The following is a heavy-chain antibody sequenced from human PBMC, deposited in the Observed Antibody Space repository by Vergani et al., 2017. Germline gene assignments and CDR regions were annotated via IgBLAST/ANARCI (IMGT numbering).Heavy chain of an antibody. D-gene: IGHD3-9*01. Sequence: QVTLQESGPVLVKPTETLTLTCTVSGFSLSNARMGVSWIRQPPGKALEWLAHIFSNDEKSYNTSLKSRLTISKDTSKSQVVLTMTNMDPVDTATYYCARQYYDILTGYYTRFDPWGQGTLVTVSS. CDR2: IFSNDEK. J-gene: IGHJ5*02. V-gene: IGHV2-26*01. CDR3: ARQYYDILTGYYTRFDP. CDR1: GFSLSNARMG.